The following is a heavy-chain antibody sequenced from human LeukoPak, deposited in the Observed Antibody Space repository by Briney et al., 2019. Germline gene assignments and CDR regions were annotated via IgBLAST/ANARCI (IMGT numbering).Heavy chain of an antibody. J-gene: IGHJ4*02. CDR2: ISGSGGST. CDR3: AKDSQYYDFWSGSVRTLYYFDY. CDR1: GFTFSSYA. Sequence: PGGSLRLSCAASGFTFSSYAMSWVRQAPEKGLEWVSAISGSGGSTYYADSVKGRFTISRDNSKNTLYLQMNSLRAEDTAVYYCAKDSQYYDFWSGSVRTLYYFDYWGQGTLVTVSS. V-gene: IGHV3-23*01. D-gene: IGHD3-3*01.